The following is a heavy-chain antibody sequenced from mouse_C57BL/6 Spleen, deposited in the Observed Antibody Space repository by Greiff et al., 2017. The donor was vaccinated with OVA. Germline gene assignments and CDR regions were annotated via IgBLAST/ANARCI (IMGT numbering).Heavy chain of an antibody. D-gene: IGHD2-3*01. CDR2: ISDGGSYT. V-gene: IGHV5-4*01. J-gene: IGHJ3*01. CDR3: ARDTDGYYQAWFAY. Sequence: DVMLVESGGGLVKPGGSLKLSCAASGFTFSSYAMSWVRQTPEKRLEWVATISDGGSYTYYPDNVKGRFTISRDNAKNNLYLQMSHLKSEDTAMYYCARDTDGYYQAWFAYWGQGTLVTVSA. CDR1: GFTFSSYA.